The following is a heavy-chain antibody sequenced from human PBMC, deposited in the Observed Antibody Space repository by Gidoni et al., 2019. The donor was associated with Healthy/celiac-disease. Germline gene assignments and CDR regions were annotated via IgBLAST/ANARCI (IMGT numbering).Heavy chain of an antibody. D-gene: IGHD2-2*01. Sequence: EVQLVESGGGLVQPGRSLRLSCAASGFTFDDYAMHWVRQAPGKGLEWVSGISWNSGSIGYADSVKGRFTISRDNAKNSLYLQMNSLRAEDTALYYCAKDGGDCSSTSCRGGFDYWGQGTLVTVSS. CDR1: GFTFDDYA. CDR3: AKDGGDCSSTSCRGGFDY. CDR2: ISWNSGSI. V-gene: IGHV3-9*01. J-gene: IGHJ4*02.